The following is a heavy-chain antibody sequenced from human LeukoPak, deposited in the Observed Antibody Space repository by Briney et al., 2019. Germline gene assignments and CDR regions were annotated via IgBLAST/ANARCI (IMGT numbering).Heavy chain of an antibody. Sequence: SETLSPTCTVSGGSISSSSYYWGWIRQPPGKGLEWIGSIYYSGSTYYNPSLKSRVTISVDTSKNQFSLKLSSVTAADTAVYYCARHLVDYYDSSGYWFWGQGTLVTVSS. D-gene: IGHD3-22*01. V-gene: IGHV4-39*01. J-gene: IGHJ4*02. CDR1: GGSISSSSYY. CDR2: IYYSGST. CDR3: ARHLVDYYDSSGYWF.